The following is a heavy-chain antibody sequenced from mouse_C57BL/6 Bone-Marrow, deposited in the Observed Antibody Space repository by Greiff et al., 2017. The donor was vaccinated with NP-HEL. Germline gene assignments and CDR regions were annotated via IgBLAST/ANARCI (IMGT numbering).Heavy chain of an antibody. CDR2: ISDGGSYT. CDR3: ARSLPLDD. V-gene: IGHV5-4*03. J-gene: IGHJ4*01. Sequence: EVKLMESGGGLVKPGGSLKLSCAASGFTFSSYAMSWVRQTPEKRLEWVATISDGGSYTYYPDNVKGRFTISRDNAKNNLYLQMSHLKSEDTAMYYCARSLPLDDWGQGTSVTVSS. CDR1: GFTFSSYA.